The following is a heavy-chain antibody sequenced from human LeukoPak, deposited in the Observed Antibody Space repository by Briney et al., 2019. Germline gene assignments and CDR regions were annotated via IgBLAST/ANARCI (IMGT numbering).Heavy chain of an antibody. CDR3: ARSSCSSTSCRDAFDI. Sequence: SETLSLTCTVSGGSISSYYWSWIRQPPGKGLEWIGYIYISGSTNYNPSLKSRVTISVDTSKNQFSLKLSSVTAADTAVYYCARSSCSSTSCRDAFDIWGQGTMVTVPS. V-gene: IGHV4-4*09. CDR2: IYISGST. J-gene: IGHJ3*02. D-gene: IGHD2-2*01. CDR1: GGSISSYY.